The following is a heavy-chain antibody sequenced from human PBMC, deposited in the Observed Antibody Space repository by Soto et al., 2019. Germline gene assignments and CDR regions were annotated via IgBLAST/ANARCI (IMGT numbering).Heavy chain of an antibody. CDR1: GGSFRGYY. D-gene: IGHD3-10*01. CDR2: INHSGSS. Sequence: SETLSLTCTVSGGSFRGYYWGWVRQPPGKGLEWIGEINHSGSSNYHPSLKSRVTISVATSKNQFSLTVNSVTPADTAVYYSARGEITLLGGMDVWGQGTTVTLSS. J-gene: IGHJ6*02. CDR3: ARGEITLLGGMDV. V-gene: IGHV4-34*01.